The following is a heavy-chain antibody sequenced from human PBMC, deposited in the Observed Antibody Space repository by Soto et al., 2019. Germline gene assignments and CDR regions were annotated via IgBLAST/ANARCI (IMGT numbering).Heavy chain of an antibody. CDR2: IYHIGST. J-gene: IGHJ3*02. CDR3: ARLCLGEPPQADAFDI. CDR1: SGSISSSNW. V-gene: IGHV4-4*02. D-gene: IGHD7-27*01. Sequence: QVQLQESGPGLVKHSGTLSLTCAVPSGSISSSNWWSWVRQPPGKGLEWIGEIYHIGSTNFNPSLKGRVTISVDKSKNQFSLKMSSVTAADTAVYYCARLCLGEPPQADAFDIWGQGTMVTVSS.